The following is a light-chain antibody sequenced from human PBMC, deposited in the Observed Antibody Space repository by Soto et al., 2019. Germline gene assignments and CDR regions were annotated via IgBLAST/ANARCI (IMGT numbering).Light chain of an antibody. Sequence: EIVMTQSPATLSVSPGERATLSCRASQSVSTNLAWYQQKPGQAPRLLIYGASTRATGIPVRFSGSGSGTEFPLTISRLQSEDFAVYYCQHYQSWPLTFGGGSKVEIK. CDR1: QSVSTN. CDR2: GAS. CDR3: QHYQSWPLT. J-gene: IGKJ4*01. V-gene: IGKV3D-15*01.